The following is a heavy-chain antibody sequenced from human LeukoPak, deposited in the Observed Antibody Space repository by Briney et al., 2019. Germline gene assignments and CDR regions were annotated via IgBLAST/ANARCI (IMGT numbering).Heavy chain of an antibody. V-gene: IGHV1-24*01. Sequence: SXXVXGXTXTELSMXXXRQAPGKGLXWMGGFDPEYGETIYAQKFQGRVTMTEDTSTDTAYMELSSLRSEDTAVYYCATDLSQEYSSGSLDYWGQGTLVTVSS. J-gene: IGHJ4*02. D-gene: IGHD6-19*01. CDR1: GXTXTELS. CDR3: ATDLSQEYSSGSLDY. CDR2: FDPEYGET.